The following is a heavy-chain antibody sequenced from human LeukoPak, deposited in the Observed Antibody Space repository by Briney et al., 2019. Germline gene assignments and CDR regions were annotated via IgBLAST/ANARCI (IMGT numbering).Heavy chain of an antibody. D-gene: IGHD5-18*01. J-gene: IGHJ4*02. CDR1: GGSLSGSY. Sequence: PSETLSLTCAVYGGSLSGSYWSWIRQPPGKGLEWIGEINHSGRTNYNPSLKSRVTISVDTSKNQFSLRLSSGTAADTAMYYCARESRTGYSYGEQFDYWGQGALVTVSS. CDR2: INHSGRT. V-gene: IGHV4-34*01. CDR3: ARESRTGYSYGEQFDY.